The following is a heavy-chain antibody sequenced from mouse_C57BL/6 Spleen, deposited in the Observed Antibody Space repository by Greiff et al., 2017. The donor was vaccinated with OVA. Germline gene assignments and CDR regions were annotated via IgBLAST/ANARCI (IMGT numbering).Heavy chain of an antibody. J-gene: IGHJ2*01. CDR2: IDPSDSYT. V-gene: IGHV1-69*01. CDR1: GYTFTSYW. D-gene: IGHD1-1*01. CDR3: ASGITTDY. Sequence: QVQLQQPGAELVMPGASVKLSCKASGYTFTSYWMHWVKQRPGQGLEWIGEIDPSDSYTNYNQKFKGKSTLTVDKSSSTAYMQLSSLTSEDSAVYYCASGITTDYWGQGPTLTVSS.